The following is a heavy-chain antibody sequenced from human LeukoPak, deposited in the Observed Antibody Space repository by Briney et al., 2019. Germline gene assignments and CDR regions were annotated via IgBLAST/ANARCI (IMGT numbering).Heavy chain of an antibody. V-gene: IGHV3-48*01. CDR2: ISSSSSTI. D-gene: IGHD6-19*01. J-gene: IGHJ6*03. CDR3: ARDGDSSGWLYYYYYMDV. Sequence: GGSLRLSCAASGFTFTSYSMNWVRQAPGKGLEWVSYISSSSSTIYYADSVKGRFTISRDNAKNSLYLQMNSLRAEDTAVYYCARDGDSSGWLYYYYYMDVWGKGTTVTVSS. CDR1: GFTFTSYS.